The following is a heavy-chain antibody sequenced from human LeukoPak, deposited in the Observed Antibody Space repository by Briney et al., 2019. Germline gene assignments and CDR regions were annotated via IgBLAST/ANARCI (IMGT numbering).Heavy chain of an antibody. CDR3: ARVGYYDSSGYPPGYYYGMDV. J-gene: IGHJ6*02. D-gene: IGHD3-22*01. CDR1: GFTFSSYS. V-gene: IGHV3-21*01. CDR2: ISSSSSYI. Sequence: GGSLRLSCAASGFTFSSYSMNWVRQAPGKGLEWVSSISSSSSYIYYADSVKGRFTISRDNAKNSLYLQMDSLRAEDTAVYYCARVGYYDSSGYPPGYYYGMDVWGQGTTVTVSS.